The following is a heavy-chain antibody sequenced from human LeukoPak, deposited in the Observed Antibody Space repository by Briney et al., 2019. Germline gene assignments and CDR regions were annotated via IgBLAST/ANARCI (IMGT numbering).Heavy chain of an antibody. Sequence: GESLKISCKGSGYSFSSYWVGWVRQMPGKGLEWMGIIYPGDSDTRYSPSFQGQVTISADKSISTAYLQWSSLKASDTAMYYCARHLSGFGELLYSPRYYYYMDVWGKGTTVTVSS. CDR3: ARHLSGFGELLYSPRYYYYMDV. D-gene: IGHD3-10*01. CDR2: IYPGDSDT. CDR1: GYSFSSYW. V-gene: IGHV5-51*01. J-gene: IGHJ6*03.